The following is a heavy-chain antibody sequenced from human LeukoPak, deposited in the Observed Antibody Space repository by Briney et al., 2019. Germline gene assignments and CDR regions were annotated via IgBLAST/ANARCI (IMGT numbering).Heavy chain of an antibody. D-gene: IGHD5-12*01. CDR2: INHSGST. V-gene: IGHV4-34*01. J-gene: IGHJ4*02. CDR1: GGSFSGYY. CDR3: ARTVATIGGTAVDDEFDY. Sequence: SETLSLTCAVYGGSFSGYYWSWIRQPPRTGLEWIGEINHSGSTNYNPSLKSRVTISVDTSKNQFSLKLSSVTAADTAVYYCARTVATIGGTAVDDEFDYWGQGTLVTVYS.